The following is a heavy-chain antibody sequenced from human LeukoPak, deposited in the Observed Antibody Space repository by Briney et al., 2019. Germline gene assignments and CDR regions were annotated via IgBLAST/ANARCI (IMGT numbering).Heavy chain of an antibody. D-gene: IGHD4-23*01. CDR2: IYYSGST. Sequence: SETLSLTCTVSGGSISSSSYYWVWIRQPPGKGLEWIGSIYYSGSTYYNPSLKSRVTISVDTSKNQFSLRLISVTAADTAVYYCVRVDNGGNYFDYWGQGTLVTVSS. J-gene: IGHJ4*02. CDR1: GGSISSSSYY. CDR3: VRVDNGGNYFDY. V-gene: IGHV4-39*01.